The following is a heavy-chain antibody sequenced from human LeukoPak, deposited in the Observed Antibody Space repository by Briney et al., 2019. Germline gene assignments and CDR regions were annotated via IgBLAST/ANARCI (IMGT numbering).Heavy chain of an antibody. V-gene: IGHV4-34*01. CDR1: GGSFSGYY. Sequence: SETLSLTCAVYGGSFSGYYWSWIRQPPGKGLEWIGEINHSGSTDYNPSLKSRVTISVDTSKNQFSLKLSSVTAADTAVYYCARGRMDVAGYSSSWYSFKYYFDYWGQGTLVTVSS. J-gene: IGHJ4*02. CDR3: ARGRMDVAGYSSSWYSFKYYFDY. CDR2: INHSGST. D-gene: IGHD6-13*01.